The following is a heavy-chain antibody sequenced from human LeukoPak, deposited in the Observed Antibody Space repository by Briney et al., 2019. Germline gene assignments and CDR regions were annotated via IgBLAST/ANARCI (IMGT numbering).Heavy chain of an antibody. Sequence: SGTLSLTCAVSGGSISSSNWWSWVRQPPGKGLEWIGEIYHSGSTNYNPSLKSRVTISVAKSKNQFSLKLSSVTAADTAVYYCARVRIVVVTASYYFDYWGQGALVTVSS. CDR2: IYHSGST. V-gene: IGHV4-4*02. CDR1: GGSISSSNW. J-gene: IGHJ4*02. CDR3: ARVRIVVVTASYYFDY. D-gene: IGHD2-21*02.